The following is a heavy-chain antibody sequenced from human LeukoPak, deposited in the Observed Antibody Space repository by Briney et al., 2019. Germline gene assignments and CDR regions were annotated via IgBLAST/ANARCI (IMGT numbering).Heavy chain of an antibody. Sequence: GGSLSLSCVGSGFNFGSHDMIWVRQAPGKGLEWVSDIGGRDTRINYADSVKGRFTISRDNSKNTVYLQMSSLRVEDTAIYYCAREGQYCSSSVCQFDYWGQGNLVTVSS. CDR1: GFNFGSHD. V-gene: IGHV3-23*01. CDR2: IGGRDTRI. J-gene: IGHJ4*02. D-gene: IGHD2-2*01. CDR3: AREGQYCSSSVCQFDY.